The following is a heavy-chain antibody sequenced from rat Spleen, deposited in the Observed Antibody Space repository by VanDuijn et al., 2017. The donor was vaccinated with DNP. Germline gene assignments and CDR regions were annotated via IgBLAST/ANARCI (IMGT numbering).Heavy chain of an antibody. J-gene: IGHJ2*01. D-gene: IGHD4-3*01. Sequence: QVQLKESGPGLVQPSQTLSLTCTVSGFSLTSNSVHWVRQAPGKGLEWIGAIWRGGTTDYNSALRFRLSITRDTSKSQVFLKMNSLQSEDTATYYCVRDPYNAGFDYWGQGVMVTVSS. CDR2: IWRGGTT. CDR3: VRDPYNAGFDY. CDR1: GFSLTSNS. V-gene: IGHV2-1*01.